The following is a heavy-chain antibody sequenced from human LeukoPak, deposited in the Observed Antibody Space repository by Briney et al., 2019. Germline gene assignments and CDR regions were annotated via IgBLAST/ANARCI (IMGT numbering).Heavy chain of an antibody. J-gene: IGHJ4*02. CDR3: ARDAVTGFDY. D-gene: IGHD2-21*02. CDR2: VSGGGGTT. CDR1: GFTFSSYA. Sequence: PGGSLRLSYAASGFTFSSYAMSWVRQAPGKGLEWVSTVSGGGGTTYYADSVKGRFTISRDNSKNTLYLQMNSLRAEDTAVYYCARDAVTGFDYWGQGTLVTVSS. V-gene: IGHV3-23*01.